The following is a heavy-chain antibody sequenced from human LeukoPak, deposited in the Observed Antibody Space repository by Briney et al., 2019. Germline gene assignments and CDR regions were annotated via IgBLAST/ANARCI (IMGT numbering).Heavy chain of an antibody. CDR1: GGSISSGDYY. J-gene: IGHJ4*02. D-gene: IGHD4-23*01. V-gene: IGHV4-30-4*01. CDR3: ARGQTLFATYYFDY. Sequence: SETLSLTCTVSGGSISSGDYYWSWIRQPPGKGLEWIGYIYYSGSTYYNPSLKSRVTISVDTSKNQFSQKLSSVTAADTAVYYCARGQTLFATYYFDYWGQGTLVTVSS. CDR2: IYYSGST.